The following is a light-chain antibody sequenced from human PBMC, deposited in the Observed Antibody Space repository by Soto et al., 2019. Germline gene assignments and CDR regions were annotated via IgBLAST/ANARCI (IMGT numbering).Light chain of an antibody. V-gene: IGKV3-20*01. CDR3: QQYVSSPWT. Sequence: EIVLTQSPGTLSLSPGERATLSCRASQSVSSSYLAWYQQKPGQAPRPLIYGASSRAIGIPDRFSGSGSGTDFTLTISRLEPEDFAVYYCQQYVSSPWTFGQGTKV. CDR2: GAS. J-gene: IGKJ1*01. CDR1: QSVSSSY.